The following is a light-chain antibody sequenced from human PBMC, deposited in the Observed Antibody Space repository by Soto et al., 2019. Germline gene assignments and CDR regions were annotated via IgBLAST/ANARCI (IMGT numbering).Light chain of an antibody. J-gene: IGKJ4*01. CDR3: QQNNKWPPVT. Sequence: EVVMTQSPATVSVSPGEGVTLSCRASQTISNDLAWYQQKPGQAPRLLIYGASTRATGVPARFSGGGSGTEFTPNISSLQSEDFAFYYCQQNNKWPPVTFGGGTKVEIK. CDR2: GAS. CDR1: QTISND. V-gene: IGKV3-15*01.